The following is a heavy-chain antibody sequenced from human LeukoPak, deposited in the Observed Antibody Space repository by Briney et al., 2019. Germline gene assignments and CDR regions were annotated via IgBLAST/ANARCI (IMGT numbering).Heavy chain of an antibody. CDR3: ARGTPTPYDYVWGSYRGQWFDP. J-gene: IGHJ5*02. D-gene: IGHD3-16*02. CDR1: GGSFSGYY. V-gene: IGHV4-34*01. Sequence: SETLSLTCAVYGGSFSGYYWSWIRQPPGKGLEWIGEINHSGSTNYNPSPKSRVTISVDTSKNQFSLKLSSVTAAGTAVYYCARGTPTPYDYVWGSYRGQWFDPWGQGTLVTVSS. CDR2: INHSGST.